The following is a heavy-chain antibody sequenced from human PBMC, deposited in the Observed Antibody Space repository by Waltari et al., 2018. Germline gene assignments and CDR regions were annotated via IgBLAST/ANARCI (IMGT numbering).Heavy chain of an antibody. CDR2: ISPDGSEK. V-gene: IGHV3-7*03. D-gene: IGHD3-10*01. Sequence: EVQLVESGGGLVQPGESLRLSCTTSGFTFRASWMGGGGQAPGKGLEWLANISPDGSEKYYVDSVRGRFTISRDNAKNSLYLQMNSLRTEDTAVYFCARDKSGSMDVWGQGTTVTVSS. CDR1: GFTFRASW. CDR3: ARDKSGSMDV. J-gene: IGHJ6*02.